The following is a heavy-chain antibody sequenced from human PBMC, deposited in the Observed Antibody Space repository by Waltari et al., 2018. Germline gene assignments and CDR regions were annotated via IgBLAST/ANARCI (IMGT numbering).Heavy chain of an antibody. CDR2: INPNRSGT. Sequence: QVQLVQSGAEVKKPGASVKVSCKASGYTFTGYYMHWVRQARGQGLEWMGWINPNRSGTNYARKFQGWVTMTRATSISTAYMELSRLRSDDTAVYYCARNSGDSGYDSWFDPWGQGTLVTVSS. J-gene: IGHJ5*02. V-gene: IGHV1-2*04. CDR3: ARNSGDSGYDSWFDP. CDR1: GYTFTGYY. D-gene: IGHD5-12*01.